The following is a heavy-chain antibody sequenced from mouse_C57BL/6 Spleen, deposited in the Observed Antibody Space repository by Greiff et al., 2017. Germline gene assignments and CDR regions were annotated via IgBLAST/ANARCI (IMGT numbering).Heavy chain of an antibody. V-gene: IGHV1-55*01. CDR2: IYPGSGST. J-gene: IGHJ3*01. CDR3: AREVAQATFWFAY. CDR1: GYTFTSYW. D-gene: IGHD3-2*02. Sequence: QVQLKQPGAELVKPGASVKMSCKASGYTFTSYWITWVKQRPGQGLEWIGDIYPGSGSTNYNEKFKSKATLTVDTSSSTAYMQLSSLTSEDSAVYYCAREVAQATFWFAYWGQGTLVTVSA.